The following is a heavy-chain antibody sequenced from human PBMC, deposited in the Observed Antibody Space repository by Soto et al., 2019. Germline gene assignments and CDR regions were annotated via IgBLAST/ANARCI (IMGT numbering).Heavy chain of an antibody. CDR1: GFTFSNAW. Sequence: EVQLVESGGGLVKPGGSLRLSCAASGFTFSNAWMSWVRQAPGKGLEWVGRIKSKTDGGTTDYAAPVKGRFTISRDDSKNTLYLQMNSLKTEDTAVYYCTTDNGWGGGDCYTFDYWGQGTLFTVSA. D-gene: IGHD2-21*02. CDR3: TTDNGWGGGDCYTFDY. V-gene: IGHV3-15*01. J-gene: IGHJ4*02. CDR2: IKSKTDGGTT.